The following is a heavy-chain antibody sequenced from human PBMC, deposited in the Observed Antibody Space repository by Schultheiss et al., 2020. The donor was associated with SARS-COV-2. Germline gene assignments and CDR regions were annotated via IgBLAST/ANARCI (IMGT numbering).Heavy chain of an antibody. CDR1: GFTVSDHY. J-gene: IGHJ4*02. CDR2: IYSGGST. CDR3: ARDGPNWAYDF. Sequence: GGSLRLSCAASGFTVSDHYMSWIRQAPGKGLEWVSFIYSGGSTYYADSVKGRFTISRDNSKNTLYLQMNSLRAEDTAVYYCARDGPNWAYDFWGQGTPVTVSS. D-gene: IGHD2-8*01. V-gene: IGHV3-66*01.